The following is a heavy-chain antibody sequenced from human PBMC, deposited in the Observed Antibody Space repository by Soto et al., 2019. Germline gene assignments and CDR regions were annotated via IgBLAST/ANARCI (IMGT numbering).Heavy chain of an antibody. J-gene: IGHJ6*02. Sequence: GASVKVSCKASGYTFTSYGISWVRQAPGQGLEWMGWISAYNGNTNYAQKLQGRVTMTTDTSTSTAYMELRSLRSDDTAVYYCARDDTAMAYYYYGMDVWGQGTTVTVSS. CDR2: ISAYNGNT. D-gene: IGHD5-18*01. CDR3: ARDDTAMAYYYYGMDV. V-gene: IGHV1-18*01. CDR1: GYTFTSYG.